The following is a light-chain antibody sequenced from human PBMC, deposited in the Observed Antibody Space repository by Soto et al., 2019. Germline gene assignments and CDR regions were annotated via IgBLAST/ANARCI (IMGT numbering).Light chain of an antibody. CDR3: QQRSNWPPFT. J-gene: IGKJ5*01. CDR2: GAS. Sequence: EVVMTQSPATLSVSPGERATLSCRASQAVNSNLAWYQQKPGQAPRLLIYGASIRASDIPARFSGSGSETEFTLTISSLQSEDFAVYYCQQRSNWPPFTFGQGTRLEIK. CDR1: QAVNSN. V-gene: IGKV3-15*01.